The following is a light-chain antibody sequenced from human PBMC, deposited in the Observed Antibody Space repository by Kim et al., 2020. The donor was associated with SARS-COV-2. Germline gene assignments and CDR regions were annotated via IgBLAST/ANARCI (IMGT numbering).Light chain of an antibody. CDR3: QQANNFPLT. Sequence: ASVGDRVTITCQASQDINKWLVWYQQKPGRAPKLRIYSASSLQSGVPSRFSGSGSGTEFTLTISSLQPEDFAIYYCQQANNFPLTFGGGTKVDIK. CDR1: QDINKW. J-gene: IGKJ4*01. CDR2: SAS. V-gene: IGKV1-12*01.